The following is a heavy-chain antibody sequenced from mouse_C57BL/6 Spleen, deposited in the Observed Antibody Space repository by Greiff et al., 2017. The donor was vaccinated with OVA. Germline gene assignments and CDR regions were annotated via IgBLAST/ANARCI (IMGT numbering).Heavy chain of an antibody. V-gene: IGHV1-82*01. CDR2: IYPGDGDT. J-gene: IGHJ2*01. D-gene: IGHD3-2*02. CDR3: ARKGSSGYGY. CDR1: GYAFSSSW. Sequence: QVQLKESGPELVKPGASVKISCKASGYAFSSSWMNWVKQRPGKGLEWIGRIYPGDGDTNYNGKFKGKATLTADKSSSTAYMQLSSLTSEDSAVYFCARKGSSGYGYWGQGTTLTVSS.